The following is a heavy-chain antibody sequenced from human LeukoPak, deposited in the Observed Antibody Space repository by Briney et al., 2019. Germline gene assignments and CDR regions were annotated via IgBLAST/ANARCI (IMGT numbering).Heavy chain of an antibody. CDR1: GFTVGRNY. CDR2: VYSGGTT. Sequence: PGGSLRLSCEVSGFTVGRNYMTWVRQAPGKGLEWVSIVYSGGTTYYADSVKGRFTISRDNSRNMLYLQMNSLRAEDTAVYYCASGYNFGLDYWGQGTLLTVS. CDR3: ASGYNFGLDY. J-gene: IGHJ4*02. V-gene: IGHV3-53*01. D-gene: IGHD5-18*01.